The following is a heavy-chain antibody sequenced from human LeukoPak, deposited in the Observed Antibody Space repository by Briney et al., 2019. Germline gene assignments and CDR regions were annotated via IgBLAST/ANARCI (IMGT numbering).Heavy chain of an antibody. CDR1: GYTFTSYG. CDR2: ISAYNGNT. D-gene: IGHD2-15*01. V-gene: IGHV1-18*04. CDR3: AKDDGAVAPFYLFLP. Sequence: GASVKVSCKASGYTFTSYGISWVRQAPGQGLEWMGWISAYNGNTNYAQKLQGRVSMTTDTSTSTAYMELRSLRSDDTAVYYCAKDDGAVAPFYLFLPGGEETLVTVSS. J-gene: IGHJ5*02.